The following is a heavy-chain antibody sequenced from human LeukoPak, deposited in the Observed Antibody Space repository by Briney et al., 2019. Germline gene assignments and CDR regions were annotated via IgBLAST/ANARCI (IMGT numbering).Heavy chain of an antibody. CDR3: AKGRGSSGYFYFDY. Sequence: GGSPRLYCAASGFTFSNYGMHWVRQAPGKGLEWVAFIRYDGSEKYFAESVKGRFTISRDNSKDMLHLQMNSLRAEDTAVYYCAKGRGSSGYFYFDYWGQGTLVTVSS. CDR2: IRYDGSEK. V-gene: IGHV3-30*02. D-gene: IGHD6-19*01. CDR1: GFTFSNYG. J-gene: IGHJ4*02.